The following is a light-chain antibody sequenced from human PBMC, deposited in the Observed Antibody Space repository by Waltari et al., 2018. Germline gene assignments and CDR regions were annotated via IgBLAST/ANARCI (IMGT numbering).Light chain of an antibody. CDR1: QSHLHSNGYNY. J-gene: IGKJ5*01. V-gene: IGKV2-28*01. CDR2: LGS. Sequence: EIVMTQSPLSLSVTPGAPASISCRSSQSHLHSNGYNYLDWYVQKPGQSPWVLIYLGSGRASGVPDRFSSSGSGTDFTLKISRVEAEDVGIYYCMGALQTATFGPGTRLDIK. CDR3: MGALQTAT.